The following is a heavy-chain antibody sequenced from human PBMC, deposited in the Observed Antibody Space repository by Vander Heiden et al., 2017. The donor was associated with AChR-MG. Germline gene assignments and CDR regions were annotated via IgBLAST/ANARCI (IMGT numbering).Heavy chain of an antibody. J-gene: IGHJ3*02. CDR3: ASMYFYDSSGYRPSAFDI. CDR1: AGSISSGGYY. CDR2: IYYSGST. V-gene: IGHV4-31*03. Sequence: QVQLQESGPGLVKPSQTLSLTCTVSAGSISSGGYYWSWIRGHPGKGLGWIGYIYYSGSTYYNPSLKSRVTISVDTSKNQFSLKLSSMTAANTAVYYCASMYFYDSSGYRPSAFDIWGQGTMVTVSS. D-gene: IGHD3-22*01.